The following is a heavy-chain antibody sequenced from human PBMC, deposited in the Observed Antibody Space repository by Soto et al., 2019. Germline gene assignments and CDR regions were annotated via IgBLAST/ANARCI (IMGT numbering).Heavy chain of an antibody. J-gene: IGHJ6*02. Sequence: QVQLQESGPGLVKSSETLSLTCTVSGGSISGYYWSWIRQPAGKGLEWIARLYTMGSTNYNPSLQSRVTMSVDTSKNEFSLKVSSVTAADTAVYFCARVRDYDLGTNRHYYGMDVWGQGTTVTVSS. CDR2: LYTMGST. CDR1: GGSISGYY. CDR3: ARVRDYDLGTNRHYYGMDV. V-gene: IGHV4-4*07. D-gene: IGHD3-16*01.